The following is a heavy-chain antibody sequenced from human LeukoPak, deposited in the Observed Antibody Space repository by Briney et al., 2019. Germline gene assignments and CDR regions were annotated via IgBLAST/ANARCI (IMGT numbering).Heavy chain of an antibody. J-gene: IGHJ4*02. D-gene: IGHD3-10*01. V-gene: IGHV3-66*01. CDR2: IYWGTST. Sequence: GGSLRLSCAASGFTFSDYAMTWVRQAPGKGLEWVSVIYWGTSTYYADSVKGRFTISRDNSKNTLYLQMNSLRAEDTAVYYCARDGFGEFNFDYWGQGTLVTVSS. CDR3: ARDGFGEFNFDY. CDR1: GFTFSDYA.